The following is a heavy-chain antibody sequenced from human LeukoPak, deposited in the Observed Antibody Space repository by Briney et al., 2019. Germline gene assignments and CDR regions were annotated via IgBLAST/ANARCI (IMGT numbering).Heavy chain of an antibody. Sequence: PGWSLRRYCAGSGCTFSIYAMYWVRQAPWKGLELVSAISFSGGSTYYADSVKGRFTISRDNSKNTLYLQMNSLRVEDTAVYYCAKSQPAAISWFDPWGQGTLVTVSS. J-gene: IGHJ5*02. CDR1: GCTFSIYA. CDR2: ISFSGGST. CDR3: AKSQPAAISWFDP. V-gene: IGHV3-23*01. D-gene: IGHD2-2*02.